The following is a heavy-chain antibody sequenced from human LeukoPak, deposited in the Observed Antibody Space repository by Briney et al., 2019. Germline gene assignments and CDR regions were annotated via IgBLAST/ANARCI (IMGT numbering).Heavy chain of an antibody. CDR1: GGSVSSSY. Sequence: SETLSLTCTVSGGSVSSSYWSWIRQPPGKGLEWIGYIYYSGSTNYNPSLRSRVTISVDTSKNQFSLKLSSVTAADTAVYYCARDSGGAKGLDYWGQGTLVTVSS. D-gene: IGHD1-26*01. CDR3: ARDSGGAKGLDY. J-gene: IGHJ4*02. V-gene: IGHV4-59*02. CDR2: IYYSGST.